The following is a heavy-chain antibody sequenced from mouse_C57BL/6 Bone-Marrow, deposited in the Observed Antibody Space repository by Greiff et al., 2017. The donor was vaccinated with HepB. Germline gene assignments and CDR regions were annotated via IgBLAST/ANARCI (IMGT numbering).Heavy chain of an antibody. CDR1: GYAFSSYW. D-gene: IGHD2-4*01. CDR2: IYPGDGDT. J-gene: IGHJ2*01. Sequence: QVQLKQSGAELVKPGASVKISCKASGYAFSSYWMNWVKQRPGKGLEWIGQIYPGDGDTNYNGKFKGKATLTADKSSSTAYMQLSSLTSEDSAVYFCARFYYDYDEGYWGQGTTLTVSS. CDR3: ARFYYDYDEGY. V-gene: IGHV1-80*01.